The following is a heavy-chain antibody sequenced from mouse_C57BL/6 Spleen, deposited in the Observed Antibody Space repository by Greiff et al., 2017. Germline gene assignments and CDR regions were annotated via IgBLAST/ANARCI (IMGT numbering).Heavy chain of an antibody. D-gene: IGHD2-4*01. V-gene: IGHV5-17*01. J-gene: IGHJ3*01. CDR2: ISSGSSTI. CDR1: GFTFSDYG. CDR3: AREDYDEGFAY. Sequence: EVQGVESGGGLVKPGGSLKLSCAASGFTFSDYGMHWVRQAPEKGLEWVAYISSGSSTIYYADTVKGRFTISRDNAKNTLFLQMTSLRSEDTAMYYCAREDYDEGFAYWGQGTLVTVSA.